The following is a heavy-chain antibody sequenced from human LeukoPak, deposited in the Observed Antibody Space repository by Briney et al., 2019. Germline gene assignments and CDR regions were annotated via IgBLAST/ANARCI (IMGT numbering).Heavy chain of an antibody. CDR2: IRYDGSNK. D-gene: IGHD3-10*01. CDR1: GFTFSSYG. Sequence: PGGSLRLSCAASGFTFSSYGMHWVRQAPGKGLEWVAFIRYDGSNKYYADSVKGRFTISRDNSKKTLYLQMNSLRAEDTAVYYCAKVDRITMVRGVRGFDYWGQGTLVTVSS. J-gene: IGHJ4*02. CDR3: AKVDRITMVRGVRGFDY. V-gene: IGHV3-30*02.